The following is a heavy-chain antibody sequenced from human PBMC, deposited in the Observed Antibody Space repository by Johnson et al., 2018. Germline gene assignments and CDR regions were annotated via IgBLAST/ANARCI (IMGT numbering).Heavy chain of an antibody. D-gene: IGHD3-10*01. V-gene: IGHV3-11*04. CDR3: ARGKVRGVVRGVIISDYDYMDV. CDR1: GFTSSDYY. Sequence: QVQLVESGGGLVKPGGSLRLSCAASGFTSSDYYMSWIRQAPGKGLEWVSYISSSGSTIYYADSVKGRFTISRDNAKNSLYLQMNSLDAEDTAGYYGARGKVRGVVRGVIISDYDYMDVWGKGTTVTVSS. CDR2: ISSSGSTI. J-gene: IGHJ6*03.